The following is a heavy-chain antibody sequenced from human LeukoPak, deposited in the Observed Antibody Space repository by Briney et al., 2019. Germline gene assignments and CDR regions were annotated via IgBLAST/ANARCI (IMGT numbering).Heavy chain of an antibody. CDR1: GFTFSSYA. CDR3: ARGAGYSYDDYNHPYYYYGMDV. J-gene: IGHJ6*02. D-gene: IGHD5-18*01. V-gene: IGHV3-30*04. CDR2: ISYDGSNK. Sequence: PGGSLRLSCAASGFTFSSYAMHWVRQAPGKGLEWVAVISYDGSNKYYADSVKGRFTISRDNSKNTLYLQMNSLRAEDTAVYYCARGAGYSYDDYNHPYYYYGMDVWGQGTTVTVSS.